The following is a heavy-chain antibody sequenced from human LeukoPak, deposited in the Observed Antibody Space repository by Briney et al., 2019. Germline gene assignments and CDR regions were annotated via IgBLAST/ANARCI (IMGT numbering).Heavy chain of an antibody. CDR2: IYPGDSDT. V-gene: IGHV5-51*01. J-gene: IGHJ4*02. D-gene: IGHD1-26*01. CDR1: GYNFTNYW. CDR3: VRRGGAYSNYLFDY. Sequence: GKSLKISCYGSGYNFTNYWIGWVRQMPGKGLEWMGIIYPGDSDTRYGPSFQGQVTITADKSISTAFLQWSSLKASDSAMYYCVRRGGAYSNYLFDYWGQGTLVTVSS.